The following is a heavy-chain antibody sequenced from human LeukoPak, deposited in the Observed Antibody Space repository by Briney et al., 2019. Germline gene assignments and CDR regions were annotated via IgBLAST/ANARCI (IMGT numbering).Heavy chain of an antibody. CDR1: GFTFSSYW. D-gene: IGHD6-13*01. CDR3: ARDRIAAARAYYGMDV. J-gene: IGHJ6*02. CDR2: IWYDGSNK. V-gene: IGHV3-33*08. Sequence: PGGSLRLSCAASGFTFSSYWMSWVRQAPGKGLEWVAVIWYDGSNKYYADSVKGRFTISRDNSKNTLYLQMNSLRAEDTAVYYCARDRIAAARAYYGMDVWGQGTTVTVSS.